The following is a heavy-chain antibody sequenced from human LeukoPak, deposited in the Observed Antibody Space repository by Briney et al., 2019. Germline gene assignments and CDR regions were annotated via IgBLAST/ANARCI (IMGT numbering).Heavy chain of an antibody. CDR1: GFTFSSYW. J-gene: IGHJ6*02. CDR3: ARVISGYYVYYYGMDV. D-gene: IGHD3-22*01. Sequence: PGGSLRLSCAASGFTFSSYWMHWVRQAPGKGLVWVSRINSDGSSTSYADSVKGRFTISRDNAKNTLYLQMNSLRAEDTAVYYCARVISGYYVYYYGMDVWGQGTTVTVSS. V-gene: IGHV3-74*01. CDR2: INSDGSST.